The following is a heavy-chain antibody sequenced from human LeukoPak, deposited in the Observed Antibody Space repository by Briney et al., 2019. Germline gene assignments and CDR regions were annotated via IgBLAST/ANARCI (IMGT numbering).Heavy chain of an antibody. CDR3: AKGPNIVGAMYYFDY. J-gene: IGHJ4*02. CDR2: ISYDGSNK. V-gene: IGHV3-30*18. CDR1: GFTFGSYV. D-gene: IGHD1-26*01. Sequence: GRSLRLSCAASGFTFGSYVMHWVRQAPGKGLEWVAVISYDGSNKYYADFVKGRFTISRDNSKNTLYLQMNSLRAEDTAVYYCAKGPNIVGAMYYFDYWGQGTLVTVSS.